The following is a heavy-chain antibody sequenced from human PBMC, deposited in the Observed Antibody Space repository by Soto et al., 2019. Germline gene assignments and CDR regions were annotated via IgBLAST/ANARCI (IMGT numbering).Heavy chain of an antibody. CDR1: GGSISGGGSY. CDR3: ARVRSIVATIFVSRLAAFDY. D-gene: IGHD5-12*01. CDR2: MNHSGSS. J-gene: IGHJ4*02. V-gene: IGHV4-31*03. Sequence: SETLSLTCTVSGGSISGGGSYWSWIRQRPGKGLEWIGYMNHSGSSNYNPSLKSRVIISADTSKNQFSLKLSSVTAADTAVYYCARVRSIVATIFVSRLAAFDYWGQGTLVTVS.